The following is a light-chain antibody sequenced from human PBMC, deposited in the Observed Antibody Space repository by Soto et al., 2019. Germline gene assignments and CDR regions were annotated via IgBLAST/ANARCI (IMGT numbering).Light chain of an antibody. J-gene: IGLJ2*01. CDR1: SSDVGAYNY. CDR3: SSYTRSITLV. V-gene: IGLV2-14*03. Sequence: QSALTQAASVSGSAGQSITISCTGTSSDVGAYNYVSWYQQHPGKAPKLMIYDVSKRPSGVSNRFSGSKSGNTASLTISGLQAEDEADYYCSSYTRSITLVFRGGIQLTVL. CDR2: DVS.